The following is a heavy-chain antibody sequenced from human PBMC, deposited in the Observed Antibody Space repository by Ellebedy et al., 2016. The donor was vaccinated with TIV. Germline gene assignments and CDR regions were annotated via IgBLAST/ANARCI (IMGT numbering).Heavy chain of an antibody. D-gene: IGHD6-13*01. CDR2: IIPIFGTA. Sequence: AASVKVSCKASGYTFTGYNLHWVRQAPGQGLEWMGGIIPIFGTANYAQKFQGRVTITADKSTSTAYMELSSLRSEDTAVYYCAREEGIAAFLDYWGQGTLVTVSS. J-gene: IGHJ4*02. CDR1: GYTFTGYN. V-gene: IGHV1-69*06. CDR3: AREEGIAAFLDY.